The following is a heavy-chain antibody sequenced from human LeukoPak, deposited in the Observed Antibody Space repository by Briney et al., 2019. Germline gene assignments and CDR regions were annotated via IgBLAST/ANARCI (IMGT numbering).Heavy chain of an antibody. J-gene: IGHJ6*03. V-gene: IGHV1-2*02. CDR2: INPSGTDS. D-gene: IGHD5-24*01. Sequence: ASVKVSCKASGYTFSTYYMHWVRQAPGQGLEWMGIINPSGTDSNYAQKFQGRVTMTRDTSISTAYMELSRLRSDDTAVYYCARDGALKRWLQSAYYMDVWGKGTTVTISS. CDR1: GYTFSTYY. CDR3: ARDGALKRWLQSAYYMDV.